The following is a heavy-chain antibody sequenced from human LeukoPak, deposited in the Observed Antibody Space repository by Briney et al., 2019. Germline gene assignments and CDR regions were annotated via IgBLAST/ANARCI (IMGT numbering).Heavy chain of an antibody. CDR2: INHSGST. J-gene: IGHJ3*02. V-gene: IGHV4-34*01. CDR1: GGSFSGYY. D-gene: IGHD3-10*01. CDR3: AGLYYYGSGSYPSVAFDI. Sequence: SETLSLTCAVYGGSFSGYYWSWTRQPPGKGLEWIGEINHSGSTNYNPSLKSRVTISVDTSKDQFSLKLSSVTAADTAVYYCAGLYYYGSGSYPSVAFDIWGQGTMVTVSS.